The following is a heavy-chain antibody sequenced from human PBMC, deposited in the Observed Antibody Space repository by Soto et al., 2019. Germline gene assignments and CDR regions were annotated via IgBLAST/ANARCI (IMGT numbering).Heavy chain of an antibody. CDR3: TTHHGPITGTTDY. J-gene: IGHJ4*02. D-gene: IGHD1-7*01. V-gene: IGHV3-15*01. Sequence: GGSLRLSCAASGFTFSNAWMSWVRQAPGKGLEWVGRIKSKTDGGTTDYAAPVKGRFTISRDDSKNTLYLQMNSLKTEDTAVYYCTTHHGPITGTTDYWGQGTLVTVSS. CDR2: IKSKTDGGTT. CDR1: GFTFSNAW.